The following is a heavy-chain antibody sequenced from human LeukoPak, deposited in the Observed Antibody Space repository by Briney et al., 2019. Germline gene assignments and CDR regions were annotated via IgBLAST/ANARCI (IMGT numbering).Heavy chain of an antibody. CDR3: ARVASYDLLTGYYLEY. CDR2: ISGYNGNT. J-gene: IGHJ4*02. D-gene: IGHD3-9*01. Sequence: ASVKVSCKDSSYSFSDYGFTWVRQAPGQGLGYMGWISGYNGNTNYAEKLQDRVTLTADASTTTVYMELRSLTSDDTAVYYCARVASYDLLTGYYLEYWGQGTLVTVSS. V-gene: IGHV1-18*01. CDR1: SYSFSDYG.